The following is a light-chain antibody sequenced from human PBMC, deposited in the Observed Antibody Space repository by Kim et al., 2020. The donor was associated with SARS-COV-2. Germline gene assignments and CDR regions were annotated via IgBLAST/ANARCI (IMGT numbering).Light chain of an antibody. J-gene: IGKJ1*01. Sequence: DIQMTQSPSSLSASVGDRVTITCRASQGIRNYLAWSQQKPGKVPKRLIYDASSLQSGVPSRFSGSGSGTEFTLTINSLQPEDFATYYCLQYNDYPRTFGQGTKVDIK. CDR3: LQYNDYPRT. CDR2: DAS. V-gene: IGKV1-17*03. CDR1: QGIRNY.